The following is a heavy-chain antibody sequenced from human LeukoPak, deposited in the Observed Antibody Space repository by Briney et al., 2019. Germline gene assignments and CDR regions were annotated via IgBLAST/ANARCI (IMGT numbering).Heavy chain of an antibody. V-gene: IGHV3-64*02. J-gene: IGHJ6*02. D-gene: IGHD4-17*01. CDR1: GFTFSSYA. Sequence: GGSLRLSCAASGFTFSSYAMHWVRQAPGKGLKYVSAISSNGGSTYYADSVKGRFTISRDNSKNTLYLQMGSLRAEDMAVYYCARSATWSTLTYGMDVWGQGTTVTVSS. CDR2: ISSNGGST. CDR3: ARSATWSTLTYGMDV.